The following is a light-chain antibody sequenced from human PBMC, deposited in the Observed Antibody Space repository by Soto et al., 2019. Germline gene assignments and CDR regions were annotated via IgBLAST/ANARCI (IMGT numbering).Light chain of an antibody. CDR1: QGLNSAY. CDR2: GAS. CDR3: QQYVDSPWT. V-gene: IGKV3-20*01. Sequence: EIVLTQSPGTLSLSPGERAALSCRASQGLNSAYLAWYQQKPGQAPRLLIYGASSRDSGIPDRFSGRGSGTDFTLTISRLEPEDFAGYFCQQYVDSPWTFGQGTKVEIK. J-gene: IGKJ1*01.